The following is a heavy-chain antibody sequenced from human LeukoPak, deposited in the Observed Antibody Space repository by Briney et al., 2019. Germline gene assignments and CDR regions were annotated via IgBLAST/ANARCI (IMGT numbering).Heavy chain of an antibody. J-gene: IGHJ4*02. V-gene: IGHV4-38-2*02. CDR1: GYSISSGYY. CDR3: ARGRGSYDY. D-gene: IGHD1-26*01. Sequence: PSETLSLTCTVSGYSISSGYYWGWIRQPPGKGLEWIGSIYHSGSTYYNPSLKSRVTISVDKSKNQFSLKLSSVTAADTAVYYCARGRGSYDYWGQGTLVTVSS. CDR2: IYHSGST.